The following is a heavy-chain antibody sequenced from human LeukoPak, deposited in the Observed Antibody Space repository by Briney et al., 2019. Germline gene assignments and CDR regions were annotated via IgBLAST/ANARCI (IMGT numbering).Heavy chain of an antibody. D-gene: IGHD3-3*01. J-gene: IGHJ4*02. CDR1: GFTFSSYA. V-gene: IGHV3-23*01. CDR3: AEVAILGRFLEWLSPPNYYFDY. CDR2: ISGSGGST. Sequence: PGGSLRLSCAASGFTFSSYAMNWVRQAPGKGLEWVSAISGSGGSTFYADSVKGRFTISRDNSKNTLYLQMNSLRAEDTAVYYCAEVAILGRFLEWLSPPNYYFDYWGQGTLVTVSS.